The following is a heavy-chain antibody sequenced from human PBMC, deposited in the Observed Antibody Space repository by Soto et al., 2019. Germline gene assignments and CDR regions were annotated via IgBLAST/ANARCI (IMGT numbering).Heavy chain of an antibody. D-gene: IGHD6-13*01. J-gene: IGHJ5*02. CDR3: ARDQRSWYNWFDH. CDR1: GGSISIGGYY. Sequence: PSETLSLTFTVSGGSISIGGYYWSLIRQHPGKGLEWIGHIYYSGSTYYNPPLKSRVTISVDTSNNQSSLKLSSVTAADTAVYYCARDQRSWYNWFDHWGQGTLVTVSS. CDR2: IYYSGST. V-gene: IGHV4-31*03.